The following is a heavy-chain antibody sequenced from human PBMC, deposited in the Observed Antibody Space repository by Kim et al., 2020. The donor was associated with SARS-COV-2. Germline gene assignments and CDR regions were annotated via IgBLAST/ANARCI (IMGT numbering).Heavy chain of an antibody. CDR1: GGSISSYY. Sequence: SETLSLTCTVSGGSISSYYWSWIRQPPGKGLEWIGNINNSGSTNYNPSLNSRLTISVDTSKNQFSLKLRSVTAADTAVYYCARQPICFRTSGVYECFDL. D-gene: IGHD1-26*01. V-gene: IGHV4-59*08. CDR3: ARQPICFRTSGVYECFDL. J-gene: IGHJ2*01. CDR2: INNSGST.